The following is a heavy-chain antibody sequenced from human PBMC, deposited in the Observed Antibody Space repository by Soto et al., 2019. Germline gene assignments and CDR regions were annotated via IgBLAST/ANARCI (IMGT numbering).Heavy chain of an antibody. CDR1: GYTFTSYA. J-gene: IGHJ4*02. CDR2: INAGNGNT. V-gene: IGHV1-3*05. CDR3: ARDSRINFDY. D-gene: IGHD2-15*01. Sequence: QVQLVQSGAEEKKPGASVKVSCKASGYTFTSYAMDWVRQAPGQRLEWMGWINAGNGNTKYSQKFQGRVTITRDTSASTAYMELSSRRSEDTAVYSCARDSRINFDYWGQGTLVTVSS.